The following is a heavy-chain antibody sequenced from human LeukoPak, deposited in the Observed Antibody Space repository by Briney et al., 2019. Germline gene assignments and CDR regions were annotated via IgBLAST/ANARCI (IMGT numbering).Heavy chain of an antibody. CDR1: GYTFTGYY. J-gene: IGHJ6*03. D-gene: IGHD1-14*01. CDR3: ARQPDYYYYYMDV. CDR2: INPNSGGT. Sequence: ASVKVSCKASGYTFTGYYMHWVPDAPGQGLESMGWINPNSGGTNYAQKFQGRVTMTRDTSISTAYMELSRLRSDDTAVYYCARQPDYYYYYMDVWGKGTTVTVSS. V-gene: IGHV1-2*02.